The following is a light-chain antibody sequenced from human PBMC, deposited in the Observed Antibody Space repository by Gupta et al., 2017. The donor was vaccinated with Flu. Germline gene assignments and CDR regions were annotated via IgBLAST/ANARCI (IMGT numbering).Light chain of an antibody. Sequence: QSALTHPASVSRSPGQSITISCTGTSSDVGGYNYVSWYQQHPGKAPKLMIYEVSNRPSGVSNRFSGSKSGNTASLTISGLQAEDEAEYYCSSYTSSSTWVFGGGTKLTVL. CDR3: SSYTSSSTWV. J-gene: IGLJ2*01. V-gene: IGLV2-14*01. CDR1: SSDVGGYNY. CDR2: EVS.